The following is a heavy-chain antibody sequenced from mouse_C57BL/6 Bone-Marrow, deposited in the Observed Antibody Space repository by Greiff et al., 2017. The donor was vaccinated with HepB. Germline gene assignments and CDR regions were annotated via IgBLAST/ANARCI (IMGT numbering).Heavy chain of an antibody. J-gene: IGHJ2*01. CDR1: GYTFTDYE. V-gene: IGHV1-15*01. Sequence: VKLMESGAELVRPGASVTLSCKASGYTFTDYEMHWVKQTPVHGLEWIGAIDPETGGTAYNQKFKGKAILTADKSSSTAYMELRSLTSEDSAVYYCTRNYGSSFGYWGQGTTLTVSS. D-gene: IGHD1-1*01. CDR3: TRNYGSSFGY. CDR2: IDPETGGT.